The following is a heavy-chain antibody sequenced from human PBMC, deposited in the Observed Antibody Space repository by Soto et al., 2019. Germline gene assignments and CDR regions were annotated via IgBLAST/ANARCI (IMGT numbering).Heavy chain of an antibody. V-gene: IGHV3-7*03. CDR3: AIFSSGWSFDY. Sequence: GGSLRLSCAAPGFTFSIYWMSWVRQAPGKGLEWVANIKQDGSEKYYVDSVKGRFTISRDNAKNSLYLQMNSLRAEDTAVYYCAIFSSGWSFDYWGQGTLVTVSS. D-gene: IGHD6-19*01. J-gene: IGHJ4*02. CDR2: IKQDGSEK. CDR1: GFTFSIYW.